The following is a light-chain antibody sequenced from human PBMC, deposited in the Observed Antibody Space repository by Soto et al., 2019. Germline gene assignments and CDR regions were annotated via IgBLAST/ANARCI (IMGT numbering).Light chain of an antibody. V-gene: IGKV3-20*01. CDR2: GAS. CDR1: QSVSSSY. J-gene: IGKJ5*01. Sequence: EIVLTQSPGTPSLSPGERATLSCRASQSVSSSYLAWYQQKPGQAPRLLIYGASSRATGIPDRFSGSGSGTDFTLTISRLEPADFAVYYCQQYGSSPPITFGQGTRLEIK. CDR3: QQYGSSPPIT.